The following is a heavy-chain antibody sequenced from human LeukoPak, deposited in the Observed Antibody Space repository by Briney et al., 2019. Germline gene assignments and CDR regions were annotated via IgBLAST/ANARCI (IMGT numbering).Heavy chain of an antibody. J-gene: IGHJ6*02. CDR1: GFTFSSYS. V-gene: IGHV3-48*01. Sequence: PGGSLRLSCAASGFTFSSYSMNWVRQAPGKGLEWVSYISSSSSTIYYADSVKGRFTISRDNSKNTLYLQMNSLRAEDTAVYYCARGSYGSAYYYGMDVWGQGTTVTVSS. D-gene: IGHD3-10*01. CDR3: ARGSYGSAYYYGMDV. CDR2: ISSSSSTI.